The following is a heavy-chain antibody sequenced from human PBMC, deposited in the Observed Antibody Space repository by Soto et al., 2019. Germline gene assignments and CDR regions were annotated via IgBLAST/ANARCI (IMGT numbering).Heavy chain of an antibody. V-gene: IGHV3-23*01. J-gene: IGHJ5*02. D-gene: IGHD6-6*01. Sequence: EVQLLESGGGLVQPGGSLRLSCAASGFTFSSYAMSWVRQAPGKGLEWVSAISGSGGSTYYADSVKGRFTISRDNSKNTLYLQMNSLRAEDTAVYYCARGTIGYSSSPRTFDPWGQGTLVTVSS. CDR2: ISGSGGST. CDR3: ARGTIGYSSSPRTFDP. CDR1: GFTFSSYA.